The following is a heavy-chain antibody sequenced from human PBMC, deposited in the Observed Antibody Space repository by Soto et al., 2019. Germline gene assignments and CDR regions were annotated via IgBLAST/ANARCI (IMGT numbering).Heavy chain of an antibody. CDR3: ARVQGWNSRPATYYYYYMDV. CDR2: ISSSSSYI. J-gene: IGHJ6*03. D-gene: IGHD1-7*01. CDR1: GFTFSSYS. V-gene: IGHV3-21*01. Sequence: GGSLRLSCAASGFTFSSYSMNWVRQAPGKGLEWVSSISSSSSYIYYADSVKGRFTISRDNAKNSLYLQMNSLRAEDTAVYYCARVQGWNSRPATYYYYYMDVWGKGTTVTVSS.